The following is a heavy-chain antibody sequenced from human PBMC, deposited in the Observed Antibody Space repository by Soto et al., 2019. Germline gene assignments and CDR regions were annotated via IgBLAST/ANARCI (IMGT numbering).Heavy chain of an antibody. J-gene: IGHJ4*02. CDR2: ISAYNGNT. D-gene: IGHD2-2*02. Sequence: QVQLVQSGAEVKKPGASVKVSCKASGYTFTSYYIRWVRQAPGQGLERMGCISAYNGNTNSAQKLQGRVTMTTDTSTSTDYMELRRLIPDDSAVYYCARYTPTADYWGQGSLVTVSS. CDR3: ARYTPTADY. CDR1: GYTFTSYY. V-gene: IGHV1-18*01.